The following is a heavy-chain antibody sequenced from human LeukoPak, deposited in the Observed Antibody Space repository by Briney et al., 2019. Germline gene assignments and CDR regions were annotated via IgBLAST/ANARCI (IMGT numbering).Heavy chain of an antibody. CDR2: ISSDGSNK. D-gene: IGHD1-26*01. Sequence: PGGSLRLSCAASGFTFSNYAMHWVRQAPGKGLEWVAVISSDGSNKYYADSVKGRFTISRDNSKNTQYLQMNSLRAEDTAVYYCAKLSGSYYLPLDYWGQGTLVTVSS. V-gene: IGHV3-30-3*02. CDR3: AKLSGSYYLPLDY. CDR1: GFTFSNYA. J-gene: IGHJ4*02.